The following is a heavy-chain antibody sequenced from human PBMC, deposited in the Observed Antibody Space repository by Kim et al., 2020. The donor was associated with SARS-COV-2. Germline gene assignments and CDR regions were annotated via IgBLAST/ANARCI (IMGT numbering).Heavy chain of an antibody. J-gene: IGHJ6*03. V-gene: IGHV3-48*03. CDR3: ARDPEGNGYYYYYYMDV. D-gene: IGHD2-8*01. CDR2: ISSSGSTI. CDR1: GFTCSSYE. Sequence: GGSLRLSCAASGFTCSSYEMNWVRQAPGKGLEWVSYISSSGSTIYYADSVKGRFTISRDNAKNSLYLQMNSLRAEDTAVYYCARDPEGNGYYYYYYMDVWGKGTTVTVSS.